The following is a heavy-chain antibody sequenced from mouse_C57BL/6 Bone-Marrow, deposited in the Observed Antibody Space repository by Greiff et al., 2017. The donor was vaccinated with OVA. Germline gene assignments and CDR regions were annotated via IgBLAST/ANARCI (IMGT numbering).Heavy chain of an antibody. V-gene: IGHV5-16*01. CDR2: INYDGSST. J-gene: IGHJ3*01. CDR3: ARDQDSSGYSFAY. CDR1: GFTFSDYY. D-gene: IGHD3-2*02. Sequence: EVKLVESEGGLVQPGSSMKLSCTASGFTFSDYYMAWVRQVPEKGLEWVANINYDGSSTYYLDSLKSRFIISRDKAKNILYMQMSSLKSEDTATYYCARDQDSSGYSFAYWGQGTLVTVSA.